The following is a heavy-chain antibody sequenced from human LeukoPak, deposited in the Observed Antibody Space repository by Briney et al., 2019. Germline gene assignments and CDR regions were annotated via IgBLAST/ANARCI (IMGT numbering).Heavy chain of an antibody. CDR3: ARDIHEHLGYGSSTSWYNFDY. V-gene: IGHV1-18*01. CDR2: ISAYNGNT. J-gene: IGHJ4*02. CDR1: GYTLTTYG. D-gene: IGHD2-2*02. Sequence: ASVKVSCKASGYTLTTYGISWVRQAPGQGLEWMGWISAYNGNTDYAQKLQGRATMATDTSTNTAYMELRSLRSDDTAVYYCARDIHEHLGYGSSTSWYNFDYWGQGTLVTVSS.